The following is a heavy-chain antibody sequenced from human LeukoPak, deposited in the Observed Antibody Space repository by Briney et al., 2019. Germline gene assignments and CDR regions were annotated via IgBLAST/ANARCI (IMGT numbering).Heavy chain of an antibody. CDR1: GFTFSSYW. CDR2: INSDGSST. J-gene: IGHJ5*02. CDR3: ARALYSSGWYYQ. D-gene: IGHD6-19*01. V-gene: IGHV3-74*01. Sequence: GGSLRLSCAASGFTFSSYWMHWVRQAPGTGLVWVSRINSDGSSTSYADSVKGRFTISRDNAKNTLYRQMNSLRAEDTAVYYCARALYSSGWYYQWGQGTLVTVSS.